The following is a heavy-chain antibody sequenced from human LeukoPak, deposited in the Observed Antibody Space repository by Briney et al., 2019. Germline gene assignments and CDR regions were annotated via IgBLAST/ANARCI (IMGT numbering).Heavy chain of an antibody. CDR1: GGSFSSHNYY. J-gene: IGHJ5*02. CDR3: ARGAHITIFGVVIRTGFDP. CDR2: IHYNGST. Sequence: SETLPLTCTVSGGSFSSHNYYWGWIRQPPGKGLEWIGSIHYNGSTYYKPSLKSRVTISVDTSKRQFSLKLSSVTAADTAVYYCARGAHITIFGVVIRTGFDPWGQGTLVTVSS. V-gene: IGHV4-39*07. D-gene: IGHD3-3*01.